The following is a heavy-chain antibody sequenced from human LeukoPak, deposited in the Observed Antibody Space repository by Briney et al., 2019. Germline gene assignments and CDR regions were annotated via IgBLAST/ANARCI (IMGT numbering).Heavy chain of an antibody. CDR1: GYTFTGYY. V-gene: IGHV1-2*02. CDR2: INPNSGGT. Sequence: ASVKVSCKASGYTFTGYYMHWVRQAPGQGLEWMGWINPNSGGTNYAQKFQGRVTMTRDTSISTAYMELSSLRSEDTAVYYCAREQQLVLRYFDYWGQGTLVTVSS. J-gene: IGHJ4*02. D-gene: IGHD6-13*01. CDR3: AREQQLVLRYFDY.